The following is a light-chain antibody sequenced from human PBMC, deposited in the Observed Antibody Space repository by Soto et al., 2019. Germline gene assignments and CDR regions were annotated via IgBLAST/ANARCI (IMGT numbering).Light chain of an antibody. CDR1: QSVSSN. CDR2: DAS. V-gene: IGKV3-15*01. CDR3: QQYNNWPLT. Sequence: EMVMTQSPATLSVSPGEGATLSSRASQSVSSNLAWYQQKPGQAPRLLIYDASTWATGIPARFDGSGSGTELTLTISSLQSEDFAVYYCQQYNNWPLTFGGGTRVEIK. J-gene: IGKJ4*01.